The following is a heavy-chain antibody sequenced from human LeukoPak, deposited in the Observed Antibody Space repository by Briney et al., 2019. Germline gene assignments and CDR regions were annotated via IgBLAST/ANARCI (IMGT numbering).Heavy chain of an antibody. D-gene: IGHD3-16*01. V-gene: IGHV3-7*01. CDR3: ARRGTYQNWFDP. J-gene: IGHJ5*02. Sequence: GGSLRLSCAASTFTFSSYWMSWVRQAPGKGLEWVATIKDDGSEKYYVDSVSGRFTISRDNAKNSLYLQMNSLRAEDTAVYYCARRGTYQNWFDPWGQGTLVTVSS. CDR2: IKDDGSEK. CDR1: TFTFSSYW.